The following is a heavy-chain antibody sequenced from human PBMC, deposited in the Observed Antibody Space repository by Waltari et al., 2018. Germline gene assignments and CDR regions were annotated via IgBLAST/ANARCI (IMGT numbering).Heavy chain of an antibody. CDR1: GFTFSRYW. CDR2: IRSDGSSV. CDR3: ARVATKTYSSPVPGRPYYYGMDV. Sequence: EEQLVESGGGLAHPGESLRLSCAAYGFTFSRYWMDWVRQAHGKGLAWGSRIRSDGSSVTYADSLKGRFTISRDNAKNTLYVQMNRLRAEDTAVYYCARVATKTYSSPVPGRPYYYGMDVWGQGTTVTVSS. D-gene: IGHD3-22*01. J-gene: IGHJ6*02. V-gene: IGHV3-74*01.